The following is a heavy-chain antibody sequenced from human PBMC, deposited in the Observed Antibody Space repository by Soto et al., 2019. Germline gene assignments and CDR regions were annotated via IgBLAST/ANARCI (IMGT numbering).Heavy chain of an antibody. CDR2: IIPILGIA. J-gene: IGHJ4*02. CDR1: GGTFSSYT. CDR3: ARGPIAEPDILTGYEDH. Sequence: VASVKVSCKASGGTFSSYTISWVRQAPGQGLEWMGRIIPILGIANYAQKFQGRVTITADKSTSTAYMELSSLRSEDTAVYYCARGPIAEPDILTGYEDHWGQGTLVTVSS. D-gene: IGHD3-9*01. V-gene: IGHV1-69*02.